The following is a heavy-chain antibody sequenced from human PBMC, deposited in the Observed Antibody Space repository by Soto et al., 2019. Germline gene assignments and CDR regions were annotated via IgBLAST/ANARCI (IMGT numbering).Heavy chain of an antibody. V-gene: IGHV6-1*01. Sequence: SQTLSLPCAISGDSVSSNSAAWNWIRQSPSRGLEWLGRTYYRSKWYNDYAVSVKGRISINPDTSKNLFSLQLNSVTPEDTAVYGCARDRKGGFVMDVWGRGTTVTVSS. CDR1: GDSVSSNSAA. J-gene: IGHJ6*02. CDR3: ARDRKGGFVMDV. D-gene: IGHD3-16*01. CDR2: TYYRSKWYN.